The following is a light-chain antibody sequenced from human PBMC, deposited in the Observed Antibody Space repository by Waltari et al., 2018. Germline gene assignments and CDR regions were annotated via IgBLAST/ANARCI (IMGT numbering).Light chain of an antibody. CDR3: LQYNDWPPLFT. CDR2: GPT. J-gene: IGKJ3*01. V-gene: IGKV3-15*01. Sequence: EIEMTQSPAIMSVSPGERVTLPCRASQKISNNFAWYQQKPGQPPRLPRYGPTPRASGIPGRFRGSGSGTESTLTIDGLQSEDFAVYYCLQYNDWPPLFTFGPGTKVEIK. CDR1: QKISNN.